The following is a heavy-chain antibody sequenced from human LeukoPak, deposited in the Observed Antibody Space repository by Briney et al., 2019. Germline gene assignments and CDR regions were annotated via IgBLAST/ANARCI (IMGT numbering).Heavy chain of an antibody. V-gene: IGHV1-24*01. Sequence: ASVKVSCKVSGYTLTELSMHWVRQAPGKGLEWMGGFDPEDGETIYAQKFQGRVTMTEDTFTDTAYMELSSLRSEDTAVYYCAAGRGIVVVPAAIIFDYWGQGTLVTVSS. CDR3: AAGRGIVVVPAAIIFDY. J-gene: IGHJ4*02. CDR1: GYTLTELS. D-gene: IGHD2-2*02. CDR2: FDPEDGET.